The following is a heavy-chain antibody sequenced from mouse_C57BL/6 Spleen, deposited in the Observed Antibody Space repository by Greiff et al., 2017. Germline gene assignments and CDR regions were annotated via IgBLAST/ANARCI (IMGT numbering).Heavy chain of an antibody. CDR3: ARRGIYYDYDVFAY. CDR2: IYPGSGST. V-gene: IGHV1-55*01. CDR1: GYTFTSYW. D-gene: IGHD2-4*01. Sequence: VQLHQPGAELVKPGASVKMSCKASGYTFTSYWITWVKQRPGQGLEWIGDIYPGSGSTNYNEKFKSKATLTVDTSSSTAYMQLSSLTSEDSAVYYCARRGIYYDYDVFAYWGQGTLVTVSA. J-gene: IGHJ3*01.